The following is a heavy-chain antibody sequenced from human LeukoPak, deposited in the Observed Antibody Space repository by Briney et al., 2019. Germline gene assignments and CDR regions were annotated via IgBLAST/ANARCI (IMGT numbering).Heavy chain of an antibody. CDR1: GGSLSNYY. CDR2: VYTSGST. V-gene: IGHV4-4*07. D-gene: IGHD6-6*01. Sequence: SETPSLTCTVSGGSLSNYYWSWIRQPAGKGLEWIGRVYTSGSTNYNLSLKSRVTMSVDTSKNQFSLKLNSVTAADTAVYYCGRTGIGSSYYYGMDVWGQGTTVTVSS. J-gene: IGHJ6*02. CDR3: GRTGIGSSYYYGMDV.